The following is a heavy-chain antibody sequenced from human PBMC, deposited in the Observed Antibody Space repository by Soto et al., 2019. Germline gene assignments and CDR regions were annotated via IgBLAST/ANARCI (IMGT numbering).Heavy chain of an antibody. Sequence: SVTVSFKPSVYTFTSYDISWVRQAPGQGLEWMGDIINYAQKFRGTVTITADEYTNTSYMELSSLRSEDTAVYYCALPAQSYGMDVWGQGTTVTVSS. D-gene: IGHD4-4*01. J-gene: IGHJ6*02. CDR3: ALPAQSYGMDV. CDR2: II. CDR1: VYTFTSYD. V-gene: IGHV1-69*13.